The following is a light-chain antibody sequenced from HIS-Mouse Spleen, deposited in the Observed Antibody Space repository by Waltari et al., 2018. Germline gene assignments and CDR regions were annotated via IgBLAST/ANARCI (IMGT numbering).Light chain of an antibody. V-gene: IGKV1-39*01. J-gene: IGKJ4*01. CDR1: QSISSY. CDR3: QQSYSTPLT. CDR2: AAS. Sequence: DIEMTQSPSSLSASVGDRVTITCRASQSISSYLNWYQQKPGKAPKILIYAASSLQSGVPSRFSGSGSGTDFTLTISCLQPEDFATYYCQQSYSTPLTFGGGTKVEIK.